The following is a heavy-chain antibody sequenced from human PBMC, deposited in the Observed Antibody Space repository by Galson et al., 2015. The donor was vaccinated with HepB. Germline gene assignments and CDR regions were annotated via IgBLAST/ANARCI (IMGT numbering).Heavy chain of an antibody. Sequence: SVKVSCKASGYTFTSYAMNWVRQAPGQGLEWMGWINTNTGNPTYAQGFTGRFVSSLDTSVSTAYLQISSLKAEDTAVYYCARDHCSSTSCFSYLPRMDVWGKGTTVTVSS. CDR2: INTNTGNP. V-gene: IGHV7-4-1*02. J-gene: IGHJ6*04. D-gene: IGHD2-2*01. CDR1: GYTFTSYA. CDR3: ARDHCSSTSCFSYLPRMDV.